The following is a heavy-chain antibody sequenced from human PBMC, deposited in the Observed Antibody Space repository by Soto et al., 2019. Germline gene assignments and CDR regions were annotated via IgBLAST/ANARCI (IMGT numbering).Heavy chain of an antibody. CDR3: TKGPSGDKVDS. CDR2: IYSGGNI. Sequence: QVQLQESGPGLVKPSQTLSLTCTVSGGSISTVTYAWIRQPPDKGLEWIGHIYSGGNIYYNQSLRGRVTISVDTSKNQFSLNLKSVSAADTAVYYCTKGPSGDKVDSWGQGTLVTVSS. J-gene: IGHJ4*02. V-gene: IGHV4-30-4*01. CDR1: GGSISTVT. D-gene: IGHD7-27*01.